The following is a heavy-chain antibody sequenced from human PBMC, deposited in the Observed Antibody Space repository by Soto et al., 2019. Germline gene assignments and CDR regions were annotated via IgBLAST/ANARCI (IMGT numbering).Heavy chain of an antibody. J-gene: IGHJ4*02. CDR2: IIPLFGSA. D-gene: IGHD6-13*01. V-gene: IGHV1-69*12. Sequence: QVQLVQSGAEVKKPGSSVKVSCKASGGTFSSYVISWVRQAPGQGLEWMGGIIPLFGSAKYAQKFQGRVTINADESTRTVYMELSSLRSEGTAMFYCARIAASGTAYLDYWGQGTLVTVSS. CDR3: ARIAASGTAYLDY. CDR1: GGTFSSYV.